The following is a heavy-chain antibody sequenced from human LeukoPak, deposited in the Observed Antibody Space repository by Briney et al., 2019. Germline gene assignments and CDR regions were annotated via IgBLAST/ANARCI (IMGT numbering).Heavy chain of an antibody. CDR3: ARGASRSFDY. J-gene: IGHJ4*02. CDR2: MNPNSGNT. Sequence: GASVEVSCKASGYTFTGYDINWVRQATGQGLEWMGWMNPNSGNTGYAQKFQGRVTFTRDTSISRAYMELSSLRSEDTAVYYCARGASRSFDYWGQGTLVTVSS. CDR1: GYTFTGYD. V-gene: IGHV1-8*03.